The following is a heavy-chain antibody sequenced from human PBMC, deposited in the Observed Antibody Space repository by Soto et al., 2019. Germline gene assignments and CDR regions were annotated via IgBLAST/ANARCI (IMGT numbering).Heavy chain of an antibody. J-gene: IGHJ4*02. CDR3: ARISNSLPDY. D-gene: IGHD1-1*01. CDR1: GYTFTNYH. Sequence: ASVKFSCKASGYTFTNYHIHWVRQAPGQGLECMGIINPGRGSTTYAHKFQGRVTMTRXTXXSXXXMXLXXLRSDDTAVYFCARISNSLPDYWGQGTLVAVSS. V-gene: IGHV1-46*01. CDR2: INPGRGST.